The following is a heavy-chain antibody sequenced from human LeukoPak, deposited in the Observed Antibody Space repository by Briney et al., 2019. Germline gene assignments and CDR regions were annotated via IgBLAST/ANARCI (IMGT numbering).Heavy chain of an antibody. D-gene: IGHD3-16*02. CDR1: GFTFDHYA. V-gene: IGHV3-9*01. J-gene: IGHJ4*02. CDR3: AKDVRSRKDVTYYDYVWGSYRTVGFDY. CDR2: ISWNSGSI. Sequence: GGSLRLSCAASGFTFDHYAMHWVRQPPGKGLEWVSGISWNSGSIGYADSVKGRFTISRDNAKNSLYLQLNSLRAEDTALYYCAKDVRSRKDVTYYDYVWGSYRTVGFDYWGQGTLVTVSS.